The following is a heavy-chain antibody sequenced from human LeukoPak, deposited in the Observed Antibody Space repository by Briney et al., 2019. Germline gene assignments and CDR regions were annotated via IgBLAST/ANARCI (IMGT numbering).Heavy chain of an antibody. CDR1: GLSFRSYG. D-gene: IGHD2-8*01. Sequence: GGSLRLSCEASGLSFRSYGMSWVRQAPGKGLEWVAGISGSGDNTYYTDSVKGRFTISRDNSKNTLSLQMNSLRVEDTAVYYCAKCWTSDGVCLNFDHWGQGALVTVSS. CDR2: ISGSGDNT. J-gene: IGHJ4*02. CDR3: AKCWTSDGVCLNFDH. V-gene: IGHV3-23*01.